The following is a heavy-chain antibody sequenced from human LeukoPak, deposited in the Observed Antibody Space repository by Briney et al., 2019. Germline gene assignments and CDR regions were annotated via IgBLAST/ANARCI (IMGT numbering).Heavy chain of an antibody. D-gene: IGHD5-12*01. Sequence: PSETLSLTCTVSGDSINSLDLWSWVRQPPGKGLEWIGEMYLSGTTHSNPSVKSRVTISIDKSKNQFFLNLSSVTAADTAVYYCAKGLIGSGYDSSVWGQGTMVTVSS. CDR1: GDSINSLDL. V-gene: IGHV4-4*02. CDR2: MYLSGTT. J-gene: IGHJ3*01. CDR3: AKGLIGSGYDSSV.